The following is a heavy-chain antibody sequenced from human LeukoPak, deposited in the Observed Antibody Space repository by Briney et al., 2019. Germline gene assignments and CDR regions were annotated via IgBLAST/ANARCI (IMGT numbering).Heavy chain of an antibody. V-gene: IGHV3-33*01. J-gene: IGHJ4*02. CDR3: ARDRWSSTSYNDY. CDR2: IWYDGNNK. Sequence: GGSLRLSCAASGCTFSNYGMHWVRQAPGKGLEWVAVIWYDGNNKYYADSVKGRFTISRDNSKNTLYLQMNSLRAEDTAVYYCARDRWSSTSYNDYWGQGTLVTVSS. D-gene: IGHD2-2*01. CDR1: GCTFSNYG.